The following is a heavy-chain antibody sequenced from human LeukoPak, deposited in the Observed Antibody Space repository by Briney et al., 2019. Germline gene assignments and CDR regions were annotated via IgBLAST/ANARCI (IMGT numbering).Heavy chain of an antibody. J-gene: IGHJ3*02. CDR1: GYTFTGYY. D-gene: IGHD2-21*02. CDR3: ARVRCGGDCYSSAFDI. CDR2: INPNSGGT. V-gene: IGHV1-2*02. Sequence: ASVKVSCKASGYTFTGYYMHWVRQAPGQGLEWMGWINPNSGGTSYAQKFQGRVTMTRDTSISTAYMELSRLRSDDTAVYYCARVRCGGDCYSSAFDIWGRGTMVTVSS.